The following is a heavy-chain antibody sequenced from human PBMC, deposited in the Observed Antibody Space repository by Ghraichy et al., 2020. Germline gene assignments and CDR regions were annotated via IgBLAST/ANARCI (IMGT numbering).Heavy chain of an antibody. D-gene: IGHD6-19*01. CDR1: GGTFSSYA. Sequence: SVKVSCKASGGTFSSYAISWVRQAPGQGLEWMGGIISIFGIANYAQKFQDIVTITSDESTSTAYMELSSLRSEDTAVYYCAKEQSPSQPVAGYYYYYGIHVWAQGTKVTFSS. CDR2: IISIFGIA. V-gene: IGHV1-69*13. J-gene: IGHJ6*02. CDR3: AKEQSPSQPVAGYYYYYGIHV.